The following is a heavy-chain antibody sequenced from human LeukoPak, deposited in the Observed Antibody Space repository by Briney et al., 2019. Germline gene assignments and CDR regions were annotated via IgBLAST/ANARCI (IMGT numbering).Heavy chain of an antibody. CDR3: ARALVVAARTYFFDY. CDR1: GYTFTSYY. Sequence: ASVKVSCKASGYTFTSYYMHWVRQAPGQGLEWMGWINTNTGNPTYAQGFTGRFVFSLDTSVSTAYLQISSLKAEDTAVYYCARALVVAARTYFFDYWGQGTLVTVSS. J-gene: IGHJ4*02. D-gene: IGHD2-15*01. V-gene: IGHV7-4-1*02. CDR2: INTNTGNP.